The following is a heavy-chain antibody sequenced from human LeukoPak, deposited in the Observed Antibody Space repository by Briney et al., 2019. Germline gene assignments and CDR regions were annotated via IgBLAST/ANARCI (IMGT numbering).Heavy chain of an antibody. Sequence: GASVKVSCKASGGTFSSYAISWVRQAPGQGLEWMGGIIPIFGTANYAQKFQGRVTITTDKSTSTAYMELSSLRSEDTAVYYYARDTAMVTGGAFDIWGQGTIVTVSS. J-gene: IGHJ3*02. V-gene: IGHV1-69*05. CDR3: ARDTAMVTGGAFDI. CDR1: GGTFSSYA. D-gene: IGHD5-18*01. CDR2: IIPIFGTA.